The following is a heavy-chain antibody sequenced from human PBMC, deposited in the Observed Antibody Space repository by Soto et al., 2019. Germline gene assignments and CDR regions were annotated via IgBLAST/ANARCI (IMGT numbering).Heavy chain of an antibody. D-gene: IGHD4-17*01. V-gene: IGHV5-51*01. CDR1: GYRLAKHW. J-gene: IGHJ4*02. CDR2: IYPGDSVT. Sequence: VQLVQSGAEGKKPGESLKISCKGSGYRLAKHWIGWVRLMPGKGVAWMGIIYPGDSVTIYSPSFQGHVTISTDKSINTVYLQCSSQKTSDNAIYYCARATDGEYLTDLDSWGQGTLVSVSS. CDR3: ARATDGEYLTDLDS.